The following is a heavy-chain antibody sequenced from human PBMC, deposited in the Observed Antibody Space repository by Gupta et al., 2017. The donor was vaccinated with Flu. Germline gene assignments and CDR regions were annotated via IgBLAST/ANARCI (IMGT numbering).Heavy chain of an antibody. J-gene: IGHJ6*02. Sequence: DYARHWVRQAPGKGLEWVSGISGNGGSIGNADSVRGRFTISRDNAKNSMYLQMDSLRVEDTALYDGAKDIGYGGNSGGMDVWGQGTTVTVSS. CDR2: ISGNGGSI. D-gene: IGHD2-21*02. CDR3: AKDIGYGGNSGGMDV. V-gene: IGHV3-9*01. CDR1: DYA.